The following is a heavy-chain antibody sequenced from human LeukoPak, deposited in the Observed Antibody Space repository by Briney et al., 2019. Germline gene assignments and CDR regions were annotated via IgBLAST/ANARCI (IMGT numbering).Heavy chain of an antibody. CDR3: ARDRAYDYVWGSYRYIWFNP. CDR2: IYTSGST. Sequence: SQTLSLTRTVSGGSISSGSYYWSWIRQPAGKGLEWIGRIYTSGSTNYNPSLKSRVTISVDTSKNQFSLKLSSVTAADTAVYYCARDRAYDYVWGSYRYIWFNPWGQGTLVTVSS. D-gene: IGHD3-16*02. V-gene: IGHV4-61*02. J-gene: IGHJ5*02. CDR1: GGSISSGSYY.